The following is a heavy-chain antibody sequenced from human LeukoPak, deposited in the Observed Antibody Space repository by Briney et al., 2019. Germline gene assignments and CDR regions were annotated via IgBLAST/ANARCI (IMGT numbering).Heavy chain of an antibody. Sequence: GGSLSLSCAASGFTFSSYAMRWVRHAPGKGLGWVAVISYDGSNKYYADSVKGRFTISRDNSKNTLYLQMNSLRAEDTAVYCCARTRYCSGGSCYAPYYYYYGMDVWGQGTTVTVSS. CDR1: GFTFSSYA. CDR3: ARTRYCSGGSCYAPYYYYYGMDV. D-gene: IGHD2-15*01. V-gene: IGHV3-30-3*01. CDR2: ISYDGSNK. J-gene: IGHJ6*02.